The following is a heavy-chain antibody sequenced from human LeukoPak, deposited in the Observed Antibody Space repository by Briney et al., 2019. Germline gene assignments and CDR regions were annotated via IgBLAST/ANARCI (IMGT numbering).Heavy chain of an antibody. V-gene: IGHV4-59*01. CDR1: GASISSYY. J-gene: IGHJ5*02. CDR2: IYYSGIT. Sequence: TSETLSLTCSVSGASISSYYYNWIRQSPGKGLEWIGYIYYSGITNYNPSLKSRVTMSLDTSNNQFSLKLSSVTAADTAVYYCAGVLLSSGYSTWGQGTLVTVSS. CDR3: AGVLLSSGYST. D-gene: IGHD3-22*01.